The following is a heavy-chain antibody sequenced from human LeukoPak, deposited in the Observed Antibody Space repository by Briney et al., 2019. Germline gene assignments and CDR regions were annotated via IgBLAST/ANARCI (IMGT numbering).Heavy chain of an antibody. CDR1: GFTFSSYW. V-gene: IGHV3-7*01. J-gene: IGHJ3*02. CDR3: ARDPYGVGGYGAFDI. CDR2: INQDGDTR. Sequence: GGSLRLSCAASGFTFSSYWFHWVRQAPGKGLVWVANINQDGDTRNYVDSVKGRFTISRDNARNSLFLQMNSLRAEDTAVYYCARDPYGVGGYGAFDIWGLGTMVTVSS. D-gene: IGHD3-22*01.